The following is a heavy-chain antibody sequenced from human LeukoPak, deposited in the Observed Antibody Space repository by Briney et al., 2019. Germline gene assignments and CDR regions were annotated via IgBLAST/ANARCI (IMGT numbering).Heavy chain of an antibody. CDR3: ARGSDVDLTAFDI. Sequence: SQTLSLTCTVSGGSINSGSYYWTWIRHPPGKGLEWIGYILHTGTAYYNPSLKSRVTISIDKSKNRFSLNLNSMTAADTAVYYCARGSDVDLTAFDIWGQGIMVTVSP. D-gene: IGHD3-3*01. J-gene: IGHJ3*02. CDR2: ILHTGTA. V-gene: IGHV4-30-2*01. CDR1: GGSINSGSYY.